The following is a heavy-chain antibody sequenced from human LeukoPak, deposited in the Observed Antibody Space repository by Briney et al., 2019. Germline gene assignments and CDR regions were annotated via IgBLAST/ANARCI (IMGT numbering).Heavy chain of an antibody. CDR1: GFPFSSYG. CDR3: ARAGWARCSGGSCYSGHTWFDP. D-gene: IGHD2-15*01. Sequence: PGGSLRLSCAASGFPFSSYGMHWVRQAPGKGPEWVAVISHDGSNKYYEDSVKGRFTISRDNSKNTLYLQMNSLRAEDTAVYYCARAGWARCSGGSCYSGHTWFDPWGQGTLVTVSS. J-gene: IGHJ5*02. V-gene: IGHV3-30*03. CDR2: ISHDGSNK.